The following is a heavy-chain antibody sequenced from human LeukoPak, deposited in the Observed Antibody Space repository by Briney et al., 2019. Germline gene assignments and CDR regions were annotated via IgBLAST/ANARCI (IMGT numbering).Heavy chain of an antibody. Sequence: SETLSLTCAVYGGSFSGYYWSWIRQPPGKGLERIGEINHSGSTNYNPSLKSRVTISVDTSKNQFSLKLSSVTAADTAVYYCARYGGNVVVPAVLDYWGQGTLVTVSS. CDR3: ARYGGNVVVPAVLDY. CDR2: INHSGST. D-gene: IGHD2-2*01. V-gene: IGHV4-34*01. J-gene: IGHJ4*02. CDR1: GGSFSGYY.